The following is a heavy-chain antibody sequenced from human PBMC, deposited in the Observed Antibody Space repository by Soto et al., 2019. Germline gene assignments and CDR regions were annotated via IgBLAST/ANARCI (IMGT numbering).Heavy chain of an antibody. J-gene: IGHJ4*02. Sequence: SETLSLPCTVSGGSVSSGSYYWSWIRQPPGKGLEWIGYIYYSGSPNYNPSLKSRVTISVDTSKNQFSLKLSSVTAADTAVYYCARANGLTYYYDSSGFDYWCQGTLVTVSS. CDR3: ARANGLTYYYDSSGFDY. D-gene: IGHD3-22*01. CDR2: IYYSGSP. V-gene: IGHV4-61*01. CDR1: GGSVSSGSYY.